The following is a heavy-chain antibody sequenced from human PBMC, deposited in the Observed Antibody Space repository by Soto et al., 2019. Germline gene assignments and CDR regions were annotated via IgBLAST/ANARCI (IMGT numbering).Heavy chain of an antibody. CDR2: ISYDGTNK. CDR3: AILSSGYYHGDYFDY. Sequence: ESGGGVVQPGRSLRLSCAASGFTFSSYAMHWVRQAPGKGLEWVAIISYDGTNKYYADSVKGRFTISRDNSKNTLYLQMNSLRPEDTAMYYCAILSSGYYHGDYFDYWGQGTLFTVSS. D-gene: IGHD3-22*01. V-gene: IGHV3-30*03. J-gene: IGHJ4*02. CDR1: GFTFSSYA.